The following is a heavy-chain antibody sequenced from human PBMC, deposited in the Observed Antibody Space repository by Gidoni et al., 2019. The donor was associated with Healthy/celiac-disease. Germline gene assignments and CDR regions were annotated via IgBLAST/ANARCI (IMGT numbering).Heavy chain of an antibody. V-gene: IGHV3-48*02. CDR1: GFTFSSYS. Sequence: EVQLVESGGGLVQPGGSLRLSCAASGFTFSSYSMNWVRQAPGKGLECVSYIISSSSTIYYADSVKGRFTISRDNAKNALYLQMNSLRDEDTAVYYCARDDPKEYYDSSGQDYYYYGMDVWGQGTTVTVSS. CDR2: IISSSSTI. CDR3: ARDDPKEYYDSSGQDYYYYGMDV. J-gene: IGHJ6*02. D-gene: IGHD3-22*01.